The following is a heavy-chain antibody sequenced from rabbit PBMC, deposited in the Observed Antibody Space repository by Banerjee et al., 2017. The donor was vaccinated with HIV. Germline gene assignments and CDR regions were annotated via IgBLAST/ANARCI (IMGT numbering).Heavy chain of an antibody. V-gene: IGHV1S40*01. CDR3: ARDLAGVIGWNFNL. CDR2: IDAGRSGNT. Sequence: RQAPGKGLEWIACIDAGRSGNTYYASWAKGRFTISKASWTTVTLQMTSLTAADTASYFCARDLAGVIGWNFNLWGPGTLVTVS. J-gene: IGHJ4*01. D-gene: IGHD4-1*01.